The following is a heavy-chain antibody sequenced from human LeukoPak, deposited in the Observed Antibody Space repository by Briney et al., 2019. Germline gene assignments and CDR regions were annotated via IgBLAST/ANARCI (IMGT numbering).Heavy chain of an antibody. Sequence: PEGSLRLSCAASGFTFSSYGMHWVRQAPGKGLEWVAVISYDGSNKYYADSVKGRFTISRDNSKNTLYLQMNSLRAEDTAVYYCAKDKPYYDFWSGLGYFDYWGQGTLVTVSS. CDR3: AKDKPYYDFWSGLGYFDY. CDR1: GFTFSSYG. V-gene: IGHV3-30*18. D-gene: IGHD3-3*01. CDR2: ISYDGSNK. J-gene: IGHJ4*02.